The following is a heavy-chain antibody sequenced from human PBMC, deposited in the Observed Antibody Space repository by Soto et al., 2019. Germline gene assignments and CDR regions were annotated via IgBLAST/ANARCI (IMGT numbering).Heavy chain of an antibody. CDR2: IKGDGSEK. D-gene: IGHD6-6*01. CDR1: GFTFKRFW. V-gene: IGHV3-7*03. Sequence: EVQLVESGGGLVQPGGSLRLSCATSGFTFKRFWMNWVRQAQGKGLEWVATIKGDGSEKQYADAVKGRFTVSRDNAKNLVYRQMDSLRAEDTALYYCAREREPRLSDHWGQGTLVTVSS. CDR3: AREREPRLSDH. J-gene: IGHJ4*02.